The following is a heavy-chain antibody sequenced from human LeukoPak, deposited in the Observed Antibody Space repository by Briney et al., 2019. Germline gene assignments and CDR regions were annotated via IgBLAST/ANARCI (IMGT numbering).Heavy chain of an antibody. D-gene: IGHD1/OR15-1a*01. V-gene: IGHV3-23*01. CDR3: LVTTRSRGFDY. Sequence: PGGSLRLSCAASGFTFNSNPMTWVRQAPGKGLEWVSAISESGGSTYYADSVKGRFTISRDNSKNTLYLQMSSLRAEDTAVYYCLVTTRSRGFDYWGQGTLVTVSS. CDR2: ISESGGST. J-gene: IGHJ4*02. CDR1: GFTFNSNP.